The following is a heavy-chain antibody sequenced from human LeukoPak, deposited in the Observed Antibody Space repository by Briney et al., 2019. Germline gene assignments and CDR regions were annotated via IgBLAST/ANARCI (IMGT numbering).Heavy chain of an antibody. D-gene: IGHD3-16*01. CDR3: AREGGGFDY. V-gene: IGHV4-4*07. J-gene: IGHJ4*02. Sequence: GSLRLSCAASGFTFDDYGMSWIRQPAGKGLEWIGRIYSSGNTYYNASLRSRVTMSVDTSKNQFSLKLSSVTAADTAVYYCAREGGGFDYWGQGTLVTVSS. CDR2: IYSSGNT. CDR1: GFTFDDYG.